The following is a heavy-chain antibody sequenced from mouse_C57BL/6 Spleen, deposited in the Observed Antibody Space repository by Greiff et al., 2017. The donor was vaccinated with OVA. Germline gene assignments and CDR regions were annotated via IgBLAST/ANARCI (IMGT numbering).Heavy chain of an antibody. CDR3: ARGGGYSNPFAY. Sequence: VQLQQSGPELVKPGASVKISCKASGYSFTGYYMNWVKQSPEKSLEWIGEINPSTGGTTYNQKFKAKATLTVDKSSSTAYMQHKSLTSEDSAVYYCARGGGYSNPFAYGGQGTLVTVSA. D-gene: IGHD2-5*01. V-gene: IGHV1-42*01. CDR2: INPSTGGT. CDR1: GYSFTGYY. J-gene: IGHJ3*01.